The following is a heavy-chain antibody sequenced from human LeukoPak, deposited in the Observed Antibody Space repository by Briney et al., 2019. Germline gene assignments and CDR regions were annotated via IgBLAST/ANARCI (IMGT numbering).Heavy chain of an antibody. V-gene: IGHV3-74*01. CDR1: GLTFSNAW. J-gene: IGHJ5*02. Sequence: GGSLRLSCAASGLTFSNAWMSWVRQAPGKGLVWVSRINSDGSSTSYADSVKGRFTISRDNAKYSLYLQINRLRDEDTAVYYCARASGDSRGHYQGFDPWGQGTLVTVSS. CDR3: ARASGDSRGHYQGFDP. CDR2: INSDGSST. D-gene: IGHD3-22*01.